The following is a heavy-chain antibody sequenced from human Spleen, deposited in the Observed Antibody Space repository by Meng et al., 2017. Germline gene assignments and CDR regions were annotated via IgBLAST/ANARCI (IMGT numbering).Heavy chain of an antibody. CDR3: ARTSRDGYNRWTRFDY. D-gene: IGHD5-24*01. CDR1: GGTFSSYA. CDR2: IIPIFGTA. V-gene: IGHV1-69*13. J-gene: IGHJ4*02. Sequence: SVKVSCKASGGTFSSYAISWVRQAPGQGLEWMGGIIPIFGTANYAQKFQGRVTITADESTSTAYMELSSLRSEDTAVYYCARTSRDGYNRWTRFDYWGQGTLVTVSS.